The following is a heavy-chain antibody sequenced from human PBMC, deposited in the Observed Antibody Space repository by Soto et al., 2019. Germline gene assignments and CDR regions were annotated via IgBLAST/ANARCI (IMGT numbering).Heavy chain of an antibody. V-gene: IGHV4-61*01. J-gene: IGHJ4*02. CDR3: ARIIIAVAGTFDY. D-gene: IGHD6-19*01. Sequence: KPSETLSLTCTVSGGSVSSGSYYWSWIRQPPGKGLEWIGYIYYSGSTNYNPSLKSRVTISVDTSKNQFSLKLSSVTAADTAVYYCARIIIAVAGTFDYWGQGTLVTVSS. CDR2: IYYSGST. CDR1: GGSVSSGSYY.